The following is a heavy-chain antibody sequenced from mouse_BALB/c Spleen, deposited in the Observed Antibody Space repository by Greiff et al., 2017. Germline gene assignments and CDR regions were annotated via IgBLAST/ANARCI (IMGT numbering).Heavy chain of an antibody. CDR3: ASLYGSSYFDY. Sequence: EVQGVESGGGLVQPGGSLKLSCAASGFTFSSYTMSWVRQTPEKRLEWVAYISNGGGSTYYPDTVKGRFTISRDNAKNTLYLQMSSLKSEDTAMYYCASLYGSSYFDYWGQGTTLTVSS. CDR2: ISNGGGST. D-gene: IGHD1-1*01. V-gene: IGHV5-12-2*01. CDR1: GFTFSSYT. J-gene: IGHJ2*01.